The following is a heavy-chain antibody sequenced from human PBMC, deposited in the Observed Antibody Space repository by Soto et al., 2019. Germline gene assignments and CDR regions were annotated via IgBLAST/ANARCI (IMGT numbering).Heavy chain of an antibody. D-gene: IGHD5-12*01. CDR2: INAGNGNT. Sequence: ASVKVSCKASGYTFTSYAMHWVRQAPGQRLEWMGWINAGNGNTKYYQKFQGRVTITRDTSASTAYMELSSLGSEDTAVYYCAREASGYGGYMDVWGKGTTVTVSS. CDR1: GYTFTSYA. CDR3: AREASGYGGYMDV. J-gene: IGHJ6*03. V-gene: IGHV1-3*01.